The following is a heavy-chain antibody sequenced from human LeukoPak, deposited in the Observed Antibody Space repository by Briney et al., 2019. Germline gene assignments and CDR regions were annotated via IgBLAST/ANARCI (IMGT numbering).Heavy chain of an antibody. V-gene: IGHV1-24*01. D-gene: IGHD5-24*01. Sequence: GASVKVSCNVSGYTLTDLSIHFVRQAPGKRLEWMGGVDPEDGEPIYAQKFQGRVNMPEIPSTDTAYMERSSLRSEDTAVYYCATGPQLWRQDGWFDPWGQGTLVTVSS. CDR1: GYTLTDLS. CDR2: VDPEDGEP. J-gene: IGHJ5*02. CDR3: ATGPQLWRQDGWFDP.